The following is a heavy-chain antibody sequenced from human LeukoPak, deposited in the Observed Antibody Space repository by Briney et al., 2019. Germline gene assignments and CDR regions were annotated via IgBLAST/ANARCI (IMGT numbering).Heavy chain of an antibody. CDR1: GFTFSSHA. Sequence: SGGSLRLSCAASGFTFSSHAMSWVRQAPGKGLEWVSDISGSGDSTNYADSVKGRFSISRDNSKKTLYLQINRLRGEDTALYHCALESGSYHGYFQQWGQDTLFTVSS. J-gene: IGHJ1*01. D-gene: IGHD1-26*01. CDR2: ISGSGDST. CDR3: ALESGSYHGYFQQ. V-gene: IGHV3-23*01.